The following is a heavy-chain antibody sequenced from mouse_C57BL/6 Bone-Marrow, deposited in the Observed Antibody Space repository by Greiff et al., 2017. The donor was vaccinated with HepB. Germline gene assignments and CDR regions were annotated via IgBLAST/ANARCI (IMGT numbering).Heavy chain of an antibody. CDR1: GYNFTSYG. V-gene: IGHV1-81*01. CDR2: IYPRSGNT. Sequence: VQLQQSGAELARPGASVKLSCKASGYNFTSYGISWVKQRTGQGLEWIGEIYPRSGNTYYNEKFKGKATLTADKSSSTAYMELRSLTSEDSAVYFCAREGFPAWFAYWGQGTLVTVSA. CDR3: AREGFPAWFAY. J-gene: IGHJ3*01.